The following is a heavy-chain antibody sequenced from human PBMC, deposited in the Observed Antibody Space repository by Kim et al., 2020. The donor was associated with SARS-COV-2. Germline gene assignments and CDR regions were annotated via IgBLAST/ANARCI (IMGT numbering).Heavy chain of an antibody. CDR1: GFTFSSYS. D-gene: IGHD6-13*01. Sequence: GGSLRLSCAASGFTFSSYSMNWVRQAPGKGLEWVSSISSSSSYIYYADSVKGRFTISRDNAKNSLYLQMNSLRAEDTAVYYCARVGSSSWYSRWHGYFQHWGQGTLVTVSS. CDR3: ARVGSSSWYSRWHGYFQH. CDR2: ISSSSSYI. V-gene: IGHV3-21*01. J-gene: IGHJ1*01.